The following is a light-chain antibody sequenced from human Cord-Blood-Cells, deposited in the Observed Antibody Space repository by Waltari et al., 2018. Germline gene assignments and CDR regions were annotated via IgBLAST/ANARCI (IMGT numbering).Light chain of an antibody. CDR3: QQSYSTPLP. Sequence: DIQMTQSPSSLSASVGDRVTITCRASQSISSYLNWYQQKPGKAPKLLIYAASSLQSGVPSRFSGSGSGTHFTLTISSLQPADFATYYCQQSYSTPLPFGGGTKVEIK. V-gene: IGKV1-39*01. J-gene: IGKJ4*01. CDR1: QSISSY. CDR2: AAS.